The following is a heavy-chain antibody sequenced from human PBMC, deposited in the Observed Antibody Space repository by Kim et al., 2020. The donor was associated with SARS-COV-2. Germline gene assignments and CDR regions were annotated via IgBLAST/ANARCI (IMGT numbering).Heavy chain of an antibody. D-gene: IGHD1-26*01. CDR3: AREKDLLPLFDH. Sequence: TMYPQKFEERVSITRDTSASTVYMEMNSLRSEDTAIYYCAREKDLLPLFDHWGQGTPVTVSS. V-gene: IGHV1-3*01. CDR2: T. J-gene: IGHJ4*02.